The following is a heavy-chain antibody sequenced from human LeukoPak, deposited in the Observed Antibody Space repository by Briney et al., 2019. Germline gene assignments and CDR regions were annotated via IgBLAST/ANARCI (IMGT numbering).Heavy chain of an antibody. D-gene: IGHD5-12*01. CDR2: ITGSCGST. V-gene: IGHV3-23*01. CDR3: AKDSWYDRLRQDAFDI. CDR1: GFTLSSYA. J-gene: IGHJ3*02. Sequence: GGSLRLSCAASGFTLSSYAMSWVRQAPGKGLEGVSAITGSCGSTYYTDSVKGRFTISRDNSKNTLYLQMNSLRAEDTAVYYCAKDSWYDRLRQDAFDIWGQGTMVTVSS.